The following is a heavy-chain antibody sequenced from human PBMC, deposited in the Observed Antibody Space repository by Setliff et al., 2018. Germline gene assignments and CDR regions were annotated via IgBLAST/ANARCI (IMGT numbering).Heavy chain of an antibody. Sequence: PSETLSLTCAVYGGSFSGYYWSWIRQPPGKGLEWIGEINHRGSTNYNPSLKSRVTISVDTSKDQFSLKVISMTAADTAVYYCARGRNIAARLLDSWGQGTLVTVSS. J-gene: IGHJ4*02. CDR1: GGSFSGYY. CDR2: INHRGST. CDR3: ARGRNIAARLLDS. V-gene: IGHV4-34*01. D-gene: IGHD6-6*01.